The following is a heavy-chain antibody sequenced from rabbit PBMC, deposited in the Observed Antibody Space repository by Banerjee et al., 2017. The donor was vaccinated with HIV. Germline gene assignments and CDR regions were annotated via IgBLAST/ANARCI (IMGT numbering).Heavy chain of an antibody. J-gene: IGHJ3*01. CDR2: IYAGSSGSA. Sequence: QEQLEESGGDLVKPEGSLTLTCTASGFSFSSSYYICWVRQAPGKGLEWIGTIYAGSSGSAYYASWVNGRFTISKTSSTTVTLQMTSLTAADTATYFCARDRDWTLDLWGQGTLVTVS. D-gene: IGHD4-2*01. CDR1: GFSFSSSYY. CDR3: ARDRDWTLDL. V-gene: IGHV1S45*01.